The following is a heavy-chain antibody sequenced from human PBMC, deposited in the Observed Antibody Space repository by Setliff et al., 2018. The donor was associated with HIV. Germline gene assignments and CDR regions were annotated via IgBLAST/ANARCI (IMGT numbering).Heavy chain of an antibody. J-gene: IGHJ4*03. CDR2: INSNGGST. CDR3: ARSPQGGYFDY. CDR1: GFTFSSYA. Sequence: GVLRLSCSASGFTFSSYAMSWVRQAPGKGLEWVSTINSNGGSTYYADSVKGRFTISRDNSKNTLYLQMNSLRVEDTAVYHCARSPQGGYFDYWGQGTLVTVSS. V-gene: IGHV3-23*01.